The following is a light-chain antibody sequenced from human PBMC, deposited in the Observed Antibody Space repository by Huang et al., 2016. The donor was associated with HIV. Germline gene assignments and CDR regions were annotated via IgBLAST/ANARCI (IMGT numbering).Light chain of an antibody. V-gene: IGKV2-28*01. CDR3: MQALQTPRT. CDR2: LGS. CDR1: QSLLHSNGYNY. Sequence: DIVMTQSPLSLPVTPGEPASISCRSSQSLLHSNGYNYLDWYLQTPWQSPQLLIYLGSNRASGVPDRFRGSGSGTDFTLKISRVEAEDVGVYYCMQALQTPRTFGQGTKLEIK. J-gene: IGKJ2*01.